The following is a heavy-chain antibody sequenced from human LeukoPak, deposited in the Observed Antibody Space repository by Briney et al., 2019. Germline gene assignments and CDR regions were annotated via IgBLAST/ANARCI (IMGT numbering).Heavy chain of an antibody. Sequence: EASVKVSCKASGYTFTSYGISWVRQAPGQGLEWMGWISAYNGNTNYAQKLQGRVTMTTDTSTSTAHMELRSLRSDDTAVYYCARDGFTMVRGTLDYWGQGTLVTVSS. J-gene: IGHJ4*02. CDR3: ARDGFTMVRGTLDY. V-gene: IGHV1-18*01. D-gene: IGHD3-10*01. CDR2: ISAYNGNT. CDR1: GYTFTSYG.